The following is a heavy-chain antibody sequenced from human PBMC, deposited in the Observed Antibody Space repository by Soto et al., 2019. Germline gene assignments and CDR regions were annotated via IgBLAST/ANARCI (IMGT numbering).Heavy chain of an antibody. D-gene: IGHD6-13*01. V-gene: IGHV3-23*01. CDR2: ISGSGGST. Sequence: GGSLRLSCAASGFTFSSYAMSWVRQAPGKGLEWVSAISGSGGSTYYADSVKGRFTISRDNSKNTLYLQMNSLRAEDTAVYYCARDQGGSSSWYVYWGQGTLVTVSS. J-gene: IGHJ4*02. CDR3: ARDQGGSSSWYVY. CDR1: GFTFSSYA.